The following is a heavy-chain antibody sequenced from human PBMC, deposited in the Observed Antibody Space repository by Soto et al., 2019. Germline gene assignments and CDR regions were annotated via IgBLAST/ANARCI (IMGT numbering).Heavy chain of an antibody. D-gene: IGHD3-22*01. J-gene: IGHJ6*02. Sequence: GESLKISCKGSGYSFTSYWIGWVRQMPGKGLEWMGIIYPGDSDTRYSPSFQGQVTISADKSISTAYLQWSSLKASDTAMYYCARGGYYYDSSGPSLGMDVWGQGTTVTVSS. CDR2: IYPGDSDT. CDR1: GYSFTSYW. V-gene: IGHV5-51*01. CDR3: ARGGYYYDSSGPSLGMDV.